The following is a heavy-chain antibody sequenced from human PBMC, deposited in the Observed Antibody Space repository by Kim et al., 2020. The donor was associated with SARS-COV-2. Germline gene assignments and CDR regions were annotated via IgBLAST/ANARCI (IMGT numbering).Heavy chain of an antibody. CDR2: ISGSGGST. J-gene: IGHJ5*01. Sequence: GGSLRLSCAASGFTFSSYAMSWVHQAPGKGLEWVSVISGSGGSTYYADSVKGRFTISRDNSKNTLYLQMNSLRAEDTAVYYCAKYSARLVHGSGSYDSWGQGTLVTVSS. D-gene: IGHD3-10*01. V-gene: IGHV3-23*01. CDR3: AKYSARLVHGSGSYDS. CDR1: GFTFSSYA.